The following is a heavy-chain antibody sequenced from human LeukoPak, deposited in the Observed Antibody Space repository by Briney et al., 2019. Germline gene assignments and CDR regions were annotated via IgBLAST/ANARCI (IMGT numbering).Heavy chain of an antibody. D-gene: IGHD3-3*01. V-gene: IGHV3-48*01. Sequence: PGGSLRLSCAASGFTFSSYEMNWVRQAPGKGLEWVSYISSSRSTIYYADSVKGRFTISRDNAKNSLYLQMNSLRAEDTAVYYCARRTEYYDFWSGPRYYYYYMDVWGKGTTVTVSS. J-gene: IGHJ6*03. CDR3: ARRTEYYDFWSGPRYYYYYMDV. CDR2: ISSSRSTI. CDR1: GFTFSSYE.